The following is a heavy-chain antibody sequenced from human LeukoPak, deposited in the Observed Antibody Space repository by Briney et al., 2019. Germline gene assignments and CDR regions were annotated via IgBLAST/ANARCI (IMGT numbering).Heavy chain of an antibody. V-gene: IGHV1-2*02. CDR2: INPNSGGT. CDR1: GYTFTGYY. J-gene: IGHJ1*01. CDR3: AREAHSSGYYYSKEYFQH. Sequence: ASVKVSCKASGYTFTGYYMHWVRQAPGQGREWMGWINPNSGGTNYAQKFQGRVTMTRDTSISTAYMELSRLRSDDTAVYYCAREAHSSGYYYSKEYFQHWGQGTLVTVSS. D-gene: IGHD3-22*01.